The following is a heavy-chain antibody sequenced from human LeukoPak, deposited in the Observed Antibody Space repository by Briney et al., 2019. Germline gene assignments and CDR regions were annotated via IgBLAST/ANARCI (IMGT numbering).Heavy chain of an antibody. Sequence: SVKVSCKASGGTFSSHAISGVRQAPGQGLERVGGIIPIFGTTNYAQKFQGRVTITTDESTSTGYMELRSLRSDDTGVYYCARGDSGYDYGFDNWGQGTLVTVSS. J-gene: IGHJ4*02. D-gene: IGHD5-12*01. CDR1: GGTFSSHA. CDR2: IIPIFGTT. CDR3: ARGDSGYDYGFDN. V-gene: IGHV1-69*05.